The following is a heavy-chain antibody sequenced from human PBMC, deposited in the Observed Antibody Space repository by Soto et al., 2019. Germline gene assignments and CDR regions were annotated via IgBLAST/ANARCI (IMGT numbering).Heavy chain of an antibody. CDR2: ISGGGDKT. D-gene: IGHD2-2*02. CDR1: GFTFTSYA. CDR3: ARDLYCSSSSCYKGFVDY. J-gene: IGHJ4*02. V-gene: IGHV3-23*01. Sequence: GGSLRLSCAASGFTFTSYAMSWVRQAPGRGLEWVSTISGGGDKTYYADSVKGRFTISRDNSKNTLYLQMNSLRAEDTAVYYCARDLYCSSSSCYKGFVDYWGQGTLVTVSS.